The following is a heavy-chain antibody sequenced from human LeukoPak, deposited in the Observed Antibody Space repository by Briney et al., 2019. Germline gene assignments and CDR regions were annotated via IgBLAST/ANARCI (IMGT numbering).Heavy chain of an antibody. D-gene: IGHD6-19*01. V-gene: IGHV3-23*01. Sequence: GGSLRLSCAASGFTLSKYAMIGVPQAPGKGRECVSAISGGNTYYKPDSVKGRFTISRGSSQNTLYLQMNSLRAEGTVVYFCAKGYTTGWSEGYLDYWGEGTLVTVSS. J-gene: IGHJ4*02. CDR3: AKGYTTGWSEGYLDY. CDR1: GFTLSKYA. CDR2: ISGGNT.